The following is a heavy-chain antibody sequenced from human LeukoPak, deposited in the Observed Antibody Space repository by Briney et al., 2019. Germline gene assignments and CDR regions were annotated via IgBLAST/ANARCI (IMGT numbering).Heavy chain of an antibody. CDR2: ISYDGSNK. CDR3: AREAAAGTIYYFDY. J-gene: IGHJ4*02. CDR1: GFTFSSYA. Sequence: PGGSLRLSCAASGFTFSSYAMHWVRQAPGKGLEWVAVISYDGSNKYYADSVKGRFTISRDNSKNTLYLQMNSLRAEDTAVYYCAREAAAGTIYYFDYWGQGTLVTVSS. V-gene: IGHV3-30-3*01. D-gene: IGHD6-13*01.